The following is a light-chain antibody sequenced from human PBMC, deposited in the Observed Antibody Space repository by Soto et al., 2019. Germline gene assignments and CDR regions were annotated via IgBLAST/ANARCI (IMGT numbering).Light chain of an antibody. V-gene: IGKV3-20*01. CDR3: QQYSTSPWT. CDR2: GAS. J-gene: IGKJ1*01. Sequence: EVVLTQSPGTLSLSPGERATLSCRASQTVSSSYLAWYHQKPGQAPRLLIYGASSSATGIPDRFSGSWSRTYFTLTISILEPEDFAFYYCQQYSTSPWTFGQGTKVEIK. CDR1: QTVSSSY.